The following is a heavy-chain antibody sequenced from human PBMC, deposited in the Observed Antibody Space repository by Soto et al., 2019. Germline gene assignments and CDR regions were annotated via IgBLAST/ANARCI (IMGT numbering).Heavy chain of an antibody. CDR2: IYYSGST. J-gene: IGHJ5*02. D-gene: IGHD2-2*01. V-gene: IGHV4-31*03. CDR1: GGSISSGGYY. Sequence: SETLSLTCTVSGGSISSGGYYWSWIRQHPGKGLEWIGYIYYSGSTYYNPSLKSRVTISVDTSKNQFSLKLSSVTAADTAVYYCARVYCSSTSCHYNWFDPWGQGTLVTVSS. CDR3: ARVYCSSTSCHYNWFDP.